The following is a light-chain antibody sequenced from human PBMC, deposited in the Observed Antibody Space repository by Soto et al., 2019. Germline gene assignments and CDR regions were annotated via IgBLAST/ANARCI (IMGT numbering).Light chain of an antibody. V-gene: IGKV1-5*03. CDR3: QQYNSYPWT. CDR1: QSISSW. J-gene: IGKJ1*01. CDR2: KAS. Sequence: DIQMTQSPSTLSASVGDRVTITCRASQSISSWLAWYQQKPGKAPKPLIYKASSLESGVPSRFSGSGSGTEFTLTISSLQPDDFATYYCQQYNSYPWTFRQGTKVELK.